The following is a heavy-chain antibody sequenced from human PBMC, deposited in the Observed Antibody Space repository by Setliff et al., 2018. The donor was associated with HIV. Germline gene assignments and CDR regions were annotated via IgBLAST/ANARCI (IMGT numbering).Heavy chain of an antibody. CDR3: ASAYCSSTGCYVRWGNGMDV. J-gene: IGHJ6*02. D-gene: IGHD2-2*01. CDR1: GDTFSNYA. V-gene: IGHV1-69*05. CDR2: IIPIFGTA. Sequence: SVKVSCKASGDTFSNYAISWVRQAPGQGLEWMGGIIPIFGTASHAQKFQGRVTITTDESTSTAYMELSSLRFEDAAMYYCASAYCSSTGCYVRWGNGMDVWGQGTTVTVSS.